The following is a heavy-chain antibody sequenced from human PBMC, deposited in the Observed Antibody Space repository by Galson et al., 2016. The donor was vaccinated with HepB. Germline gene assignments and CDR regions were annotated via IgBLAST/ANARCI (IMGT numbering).Heavy chain of an antibody. CDR1: GFTFSTYR. J-gene: IGHJ6*02. V-gene: IGHV3-21*01. CDR3: PREGGGYTRFWPEYYYGMDV. CDR2: ISSSSAYI. D-gene: IGHD1-14*01. Sequence: SLRLSCAASGFTFSTYRMNWVRQAPGKGLEWVSSISSSSAYIYYAESVKGRFTISRDNAKNSLYLQMTSLKPEDTAVYYCPREGGGYTRFWPEYYYGMDVWGQGTPVTVSS.